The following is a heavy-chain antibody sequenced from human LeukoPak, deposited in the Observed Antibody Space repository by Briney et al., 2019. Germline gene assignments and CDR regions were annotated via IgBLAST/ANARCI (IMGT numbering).Heavy chain of an antibody. CDR1: GGTFRNYA. V-gene: IGHV1-69*05. Sequence: SVKVSCKASGGTFRNYAVSWVRQAPGQGLEWMGVVIPILGTAKYAQKFQGRVTITTDESTTTAYMELSSLTSEDTAVYYCASAVAGDYYYMDVWGKGTTVTVSS. CDR2: VIPILGTA. J-gene: IGHJ6*03. D-gene: IGHD6-19*01. CDR3: ASAVAGDYYYMDV.